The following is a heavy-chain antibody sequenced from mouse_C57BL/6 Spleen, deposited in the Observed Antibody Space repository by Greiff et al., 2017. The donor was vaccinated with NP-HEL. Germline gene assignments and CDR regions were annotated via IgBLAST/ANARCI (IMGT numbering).Heavy chain of an antibody. CDR2: IDPSDSYT. V-gene: IGHV1-69*01. CDR1: GYTFTSYW. CDR3: ARGGTTHPFDY. Sequence: QVQLQQPGAELVMPGASVKLSCKASGYTFTSYWMHWVKQRPGQGLEWIGEIDPSDSYTNYNQKFKGKSTLTVDKSSSTAYMQLSSLTSEDSAVYYCARGGTTHPFDYWGQGTLVTVSA. J-gene: IGHJ3*01. D-gene: IGHD1-1*01.